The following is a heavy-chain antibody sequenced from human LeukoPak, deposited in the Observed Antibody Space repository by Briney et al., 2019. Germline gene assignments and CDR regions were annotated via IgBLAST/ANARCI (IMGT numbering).Heavy chain of an antibody. D-gene: IGHD6-6*01. V-gene: IGHV3-53*01. J-gene: IGHJ4*02. CDR3: AKDKVSSSSEFDY. Sequence: PGGSLRLSCAASGFTVSSNYMSWVRQAPGKGLEWVSVIYSGGSTYYADSVKGRFTISRDNSKNTLYLQMNSRRAEDTAVYYCAKDKVSSSSEFDYWGQGTLVTVSS. CDR2: IYSGGST. CDR1: GFTVSSNY.